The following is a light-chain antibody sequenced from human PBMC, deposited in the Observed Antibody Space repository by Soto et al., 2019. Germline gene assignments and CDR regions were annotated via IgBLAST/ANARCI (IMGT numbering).Light chain of an antibody. CDR1: SSDIGGNNY. J-gene: IGLJ2*01. CDR2: DVN. V-gene: IGLV2-14*03. CDR3: SSSAGTNTLVL. Sequence: QSALTQPASVSGSPGQSITISCTGTSSDIGGNNYVSWFQHHPGKAPKLIIYDVNDRPAGVSNRFSGSKSGTTASLAISGLPSEDEADYFCSSSAGTNTLVLFGGGTKLTVL.